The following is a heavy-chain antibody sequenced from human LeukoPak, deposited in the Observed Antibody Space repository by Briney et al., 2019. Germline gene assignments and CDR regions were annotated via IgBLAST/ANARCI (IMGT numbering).Heavy chain of an antibody. CDR2: ISRSGST. J-gene: IGHJ4*02. Sequence: GSLRLSCVGSGFTFSRCGMHWVRQSPGRGLEWIGEISRSGSTTYMPFLKSRLSMSMDRSKNEFSLKLTSVTAADTATYFCAASSGWWRLDYWGQGALVTV. D-gene: IGHD6-19*01. V-gene: IGHV4-4*01. CDR3: AASSGWWRLDY. CDR1: GFTFSRCGM.